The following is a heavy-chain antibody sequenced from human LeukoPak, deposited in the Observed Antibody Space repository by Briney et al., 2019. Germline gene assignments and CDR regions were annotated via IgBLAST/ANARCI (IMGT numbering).Heavy chain of an antibody. D-gene: IGHD3-10*01. V-gene: IGHV3-23*01. CDR2: ISGSGGST. J-gene: IGHJ3*02. CDR3: ARDFGDLTGNDAFDI. Sequence: GGSLRLSCAASGFTFSSYAMSWVRQAPGKGLEWVSTISGSGGSTNYADSVKGRFTISRDNSKNTLYLQMNSLRGEDTAVYYCARDFGDLTGNDAFDIWGQGTMVAVSS. CDR1: GFTFSSYA.